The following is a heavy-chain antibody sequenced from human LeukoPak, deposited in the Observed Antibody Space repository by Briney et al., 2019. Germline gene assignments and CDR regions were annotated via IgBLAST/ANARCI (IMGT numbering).Heavy chain of an antibody. Sequence: SETLSLTCAVYGGSFSGYYWSWIRQPPGKGLEWIGEINHSGSTNYNPSLKSRVTISVDTSKNQFSLKLSSVTAADTAVYYCASRILLKGYRWFDPWGQGTLVTVSS. CDR3: ASRILLKGYRWFDP. V-gene: IGHV4-34*01. CDR1: GGSFSGYY. CDR2: INHSGST. D-gene: IGHD3-16*02. J-gene: IGHJ5*02.